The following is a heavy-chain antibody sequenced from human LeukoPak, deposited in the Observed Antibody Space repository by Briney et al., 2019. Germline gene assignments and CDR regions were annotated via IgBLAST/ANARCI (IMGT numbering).Heavy chain of an antibody. CDR3: ARGYYYGSGSYPEYDY. V-gene: IGHV1-8*01. J-gene: IGHJ4*02. Sequence: ASVKVSCKASGYTFTSYDISWVRQATGQGLEWMGWMNPNSGNTGYAQKFQGRVTMTRNTSISTAYMELSSLRSEDTAVYYCARGYYYGSGSYPEYDYWGQGTLVTVSS. D-gene: IGHD3-10*01. CDR2: MNPNSGNT. CDR1: GYTFTSYD.